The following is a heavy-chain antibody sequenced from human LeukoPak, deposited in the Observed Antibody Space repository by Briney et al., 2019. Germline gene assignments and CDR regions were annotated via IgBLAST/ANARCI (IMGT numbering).Heavy chain of an antibody. Sequence: GASVKVSCKASGGTLISYAISWVGQAPGQGLEWMGGIIPIFCTANYAQKFQARVTITADESTSTAYLQPSSLRSQDTAVYYCARGGVIVVVPAAISGELDAFDIWGQGTMVTVSS. J-gene: IGHJ3*02. V-gene: IGHV1-69*13. D-gene: IGHD2-2*02. CDR2: IIPIFCTA. CDR1: GGTLISYA. CDR3: ARGGVIVVVPAAISGELDAFDI.